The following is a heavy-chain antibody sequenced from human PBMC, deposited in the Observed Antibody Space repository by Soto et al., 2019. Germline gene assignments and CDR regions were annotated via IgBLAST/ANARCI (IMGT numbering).Heavy chain of an antibody. CDR1: GGTFSSYA. Sequence: QVQLVQSGAEVKKPGYSVKVSCKASGGTFSSYAISWVRQAPGQGLEWMGGIIPIFGTANYAQKFQGRVTITADESTSTAYMELSCLRSVDTAVYYCARIERGYSYGPHDYWGQGTLVTVSS. V-gene: IGHV1-69*01. CDR3: ARIERGYSYGPHDY. CDR2: IIPIFGTA. J-gene: IGHJ4*02. D-gene: IGHD5-18*01.